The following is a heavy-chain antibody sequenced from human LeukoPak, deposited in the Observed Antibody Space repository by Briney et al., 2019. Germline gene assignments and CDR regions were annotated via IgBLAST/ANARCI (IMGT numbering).Heavy chain of an antibody. J-gene: IGHJ4*02. V-gene: IGHV3-53*01. D-gene: IGHD3-10*01. Sequence: GGSLRLSCAASGFTVSSNYMSWVRQAPGKGLEWVSVIYSGGSTYYADSVKGRFTISRDNSKNSLYLQMNSLRAEDTAVYYCAKATGSGSYYNYYFDYWGQGTLVTVSS. CDR2: IYSGGST. CDR3: AKATGSGSYYNYYFDY. CDR1: GFTVSSNY.